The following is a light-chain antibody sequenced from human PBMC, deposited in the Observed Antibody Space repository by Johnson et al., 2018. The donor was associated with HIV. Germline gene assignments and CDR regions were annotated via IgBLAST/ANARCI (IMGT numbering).Light chain of an antibody. CDR3: GTWDSSLREV. Sequence: QSVLTQPPSVSAAPGQKVTISCSGSSSNIGNNYVSWYQQLPGTAPKLLIYDNNKRPSGIPDRFSGSKSGTSATLGITGLQTGDEADYYCGTWDSSLREVFGTGTKATVL. J-gene: IGLJ1*01. V-gene: IGLV1-51*01. CDR2: DNN. CDR1: SSNIGNNY.